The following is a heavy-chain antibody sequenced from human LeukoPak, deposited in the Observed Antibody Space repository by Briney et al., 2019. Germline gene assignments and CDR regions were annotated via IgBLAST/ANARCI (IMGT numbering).Heavy chain of an antibody. CDR1: GGSISSYY. J-gene: IGHJ4*01. CDR3: ARDSCSSNSCSFDY. Sequence: SETLSLTCTVSGGSISSYYWSWIRQPPGKGLEWIGYIYYSGSTNYNPSLKSRVTISVDTSKNQFSLNLTSVTAADTAMYYCARDSCSSNSCSFDYWGLGTLVTVSS. CDR2: IYYSGST. V-gene: IGHV4-59*12. D-gene: IGHD2-2*01.